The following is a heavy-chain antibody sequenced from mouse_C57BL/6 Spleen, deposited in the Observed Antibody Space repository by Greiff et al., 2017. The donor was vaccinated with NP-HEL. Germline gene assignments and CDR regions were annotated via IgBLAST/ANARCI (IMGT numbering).Heavy chain of an antibody. CDR3: ARDGEFAY. Sequence: EVHLVESGGGLVKPGGSLKLSCAASGFTFSSYAMSWVRQTPEKRLEWVATISDGGSYTYYPDNVKGRFTISRDNAKNNLYLQMSHLKSEDTAMYYCARDGEFAYWGQGTLVTVSA. CDR1: GFTFSSYA. V-gene: IGHV5-4*01. J-gene: IGHJ3*01. CDR2: ISDGGSYT.